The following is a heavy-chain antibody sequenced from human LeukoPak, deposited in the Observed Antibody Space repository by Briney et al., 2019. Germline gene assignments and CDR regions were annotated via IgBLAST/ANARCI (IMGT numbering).Heavy chain of an antibody. CDR1: GFTFNRNA. V-gene: IGHV3-23*01. J-gene: IGHJ4*02. CDR2: IGGSGDKT. D-gene: IGHD6-19*01. CDR3: VRRGDASSGWGDHDY. Sequence: GGSLRLSCAASGFTFNRNAISWVRQAPGKGLEWVSTIGGSGDKTFYADSVKGRFTISRDNSKNMLHLQMSSLTGGDTALYNCVRRGDASSGWGDHDYWGQGALVTVSS.